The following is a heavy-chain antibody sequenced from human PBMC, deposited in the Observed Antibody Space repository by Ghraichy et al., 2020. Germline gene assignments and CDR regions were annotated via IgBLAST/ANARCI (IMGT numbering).Heavy chain of an antibody. CDR2: IYTSGST. CDR3: ARRVAGGGIAFDY. Sequence: SQTLSLTCTVSGGSISSYYWSWIRQPPGKGLEWIGYIYTSGSTNYNPSLKSRVTISVDTSKNQFSLKLSSVTAADTAVYYCARRVAGGGIAFDYWGQGTLVTVSS. J-gene: IGHJ4*02. D-gene: IGHD6-19*01. CDR1: GGSISSYY. V-gene: IGHV4-4*09.